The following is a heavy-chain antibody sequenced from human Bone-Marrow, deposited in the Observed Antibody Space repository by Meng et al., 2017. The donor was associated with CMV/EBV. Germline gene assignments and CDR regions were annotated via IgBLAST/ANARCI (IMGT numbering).Heavy chain of an antibody. CDR1: GYTFTSYG. CDR2: IIPIFGTA. V-gene: IGHV1-69*05. CDR3: AGPSLRFFRT. J-gene: IGHJ5*02. D-gene: IGHD3-3*01. Sequence: SVKVSCKASGYTFTSYGISWVRQAPGQGLEWMGGIIPIFGTANYAQKFQGRVTITTDESTGTAYMELSSLRSEDTAVYYCAGPSLRFFRTWGQGTLVTVSS.